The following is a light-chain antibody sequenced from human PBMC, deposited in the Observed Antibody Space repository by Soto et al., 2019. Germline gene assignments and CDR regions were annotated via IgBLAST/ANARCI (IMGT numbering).Light chain of an antibody. CDR2: ATS. V-gene: IGKV3-20*01. CDR3: QQYGSSPFT. J-gene: IGKJ3*01. CDR1: RSVSTSK. Sequence: IVLTQSPGTLSLSPGVRATLSCRTSRSVSTSKLAWYQQRPGQAPRLLISATSTRATGIPARFSGSGSGTEFTLTISSLQSEDFAVYYCQQYGSSPFTFGPGTKVD.